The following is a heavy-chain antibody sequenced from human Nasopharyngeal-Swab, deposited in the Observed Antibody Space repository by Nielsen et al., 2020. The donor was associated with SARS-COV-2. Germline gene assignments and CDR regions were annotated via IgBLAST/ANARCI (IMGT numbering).Heavy chain of an antibody. CDR3: ARGYEDFWSGYYNMIYYYYAMDV. CDR2: INTNTGNP. Sequence: ASVKVSCKASGYTFTSYAMNWVRQAPGQGLEWMGWINTNTGNPTYAQRFTGRFVFSLDTSVSTAYLQISSLRAEDTAVYYCARGYEDFWSGYYNMIYYYYAMDVWGQGTTVTVSS. D-gene: IGHD3-3*01. V-gene: IGHV7-4-1*02. J-gene: IGHJ6*02. CDR1: GYTFTSYA.